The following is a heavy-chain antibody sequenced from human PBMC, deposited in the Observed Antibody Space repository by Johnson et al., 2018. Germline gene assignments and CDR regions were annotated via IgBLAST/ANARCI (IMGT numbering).Heavy chain of an antibody. CDR3: ARAAGVGPRDAFDI. CDR1: GGTFSSYA. V-gene: IGHV1-69*12. D-gene: IGHD1-26*01. J-gene: IGHJ3*02. Sequence: QVQLVQSGAEVKKPGSSVKVSCKASGGTFSSYAISWVRQAPGQGLEWMGGIIPIFGTADYAQRLQGRVTITADESTSTAYMGLSSLRAEDTAVYFCARAAGVGPRDAFDIWGQGTMVTVSS. CDR2: IIPIFGTA.